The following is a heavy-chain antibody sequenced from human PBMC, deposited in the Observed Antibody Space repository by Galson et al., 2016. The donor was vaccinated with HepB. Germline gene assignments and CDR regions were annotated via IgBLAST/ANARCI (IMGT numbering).Heavy chain of an antibody. Sequence: SLRLSCAASGFAFDIYAMHWVRQVPGKGLEWVSGISWNSAYVGYADSVKGRFTISRDNSKNTLYLQMNSLRAEDTAVYYCAKGNEESNSGSSWYNWFDPWGQGTLVTVSS. CDR1: GFAFDIYA. CDR2: ISWNSAYV. D-gene: IGHD6-13*01. CDR3: AKGNEESNSGSSWYNWFDP. J-gene: IGHJ5*02. V-gene: IGHV3-9*01.